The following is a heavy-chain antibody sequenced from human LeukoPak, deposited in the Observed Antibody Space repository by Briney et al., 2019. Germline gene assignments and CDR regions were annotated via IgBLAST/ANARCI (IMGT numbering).Heavy chain of an antibody. CDR3: TKELHVAVSVADYYYFYMDV. V-gene: IGHV3-23*03. J-gene: IGHJ6*03. D-gene: IGHD6-19*01. Sequence: AESLRLSCAASGFALSSFAMGWVRQSPGKGLEWLSTINSVGNTTFYADSVKGRFTISRDNSKNTLYLHMDSLRPDDTAIYYCTKELHVAVSVADYYYFYMDVWGRGTAVTVSS. CDR2: INSVGNTT. CDR1: GFALSSFA.